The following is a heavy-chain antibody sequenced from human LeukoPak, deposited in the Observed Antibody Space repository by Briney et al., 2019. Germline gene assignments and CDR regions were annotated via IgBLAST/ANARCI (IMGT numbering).Heavy chain of an antibody. CDR3: ARVGRGYSFKVYYFDY. Sequence: GGSLRLSCAASGFTLSGYAIHWVRQAPGKGLEWVAVISYDGSNKFYADSVKGRFTISRDNSNNTLFLQMNSLRAEDTAVYYCARVGRGYSFKVYYFDYWGQGTLVTVSS. CDR1: GFTLSGYA. D-gene: IGHD5-18*01. J-gene: IGHJ4*02. V-gene: IGHV3-30*04. CDR2: ISYDGSNK.